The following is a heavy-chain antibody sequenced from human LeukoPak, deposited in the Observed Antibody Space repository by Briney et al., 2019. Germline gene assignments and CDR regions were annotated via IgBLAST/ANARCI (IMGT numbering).Heavy chain of an antibody. CDR1: GYSISSGYY. CDR2: IYHSGST. V-gene: IGHV4-38-2*02. CDR3: ARDQDSSGSFGY. D-gene: IGHD6-19*01. Sequence: SETLSLTCTVSGYSISSGYYWGWIRQPPGKGLEWIGSIYHSGSTYYNPSLKSRVTISVDTSKNQFSLKLSSVTAADTAVYYCARDQDSSGSFGYWGQGTLVTVSS. J-gene: IGHJ4*02.